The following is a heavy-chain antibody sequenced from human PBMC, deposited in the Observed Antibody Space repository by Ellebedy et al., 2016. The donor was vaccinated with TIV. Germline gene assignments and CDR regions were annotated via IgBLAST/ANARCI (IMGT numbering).Heavy chain of an antibody. CDR1: GYTFTSYD. J-gene: IGHJ6*02. D-gene: IGHD3-16*02. CDR3: ARGPFMITFGGVIMDV. CDR2: MNPNSGNT. V-gene: IGHV1-8*02. Sequence: AASVKVSCKASGYTFTSYDINWVRQATGQGLEWMGWMNPNSGNTEYAQKFQGRGTMTRNTYITTAFMELSSLLSEDTAVYYCARGPFMITFGGVIMDVWGQGTTVTVSS.